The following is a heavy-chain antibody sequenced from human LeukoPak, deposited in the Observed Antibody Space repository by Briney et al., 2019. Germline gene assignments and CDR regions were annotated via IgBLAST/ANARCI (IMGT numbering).Heavy chain of an antibody. V-gene: IGHV3-48*03. J-gene: IGHJ4*02. CDR2: ISGTGFTT. CDR3: ARVTYYDFWTRNYQTPYYFDY. CDR1: GFTFSNFA. Sequence: PGGSLRLSCAASGFTFSNFAMHWVRQAPGKGLEWVAYISGTGFTTYYADSVKGRFTISRDNAKNSLYLQMNSLRAEDTAVYYCARVTYYDFWTRNYQTPYYFDYWGQGTLVTVSS. D-gene: IGHD3-3*01.